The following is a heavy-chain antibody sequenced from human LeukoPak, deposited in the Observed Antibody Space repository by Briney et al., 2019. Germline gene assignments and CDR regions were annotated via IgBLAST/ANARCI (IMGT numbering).Heavy chain of an antibody. D-gene: IGHD2-15*01. CDR3: AKTKDLGGSCLDY. CDR1: GFTFDDYA. CDR2: ISWNSGSI. V-gene: IGHV3-9*01. Sequence: PGGSLRLSCAASGFTFDDYAMHWVRQAPGKGLEWVSGISWNSGSIGYADSVKGRFTISRDNAKNSLYLQMNSLRAEDTALYYCAKTKDLGGSCLDYWGQGTLVTVSS. J-gene: IGHJ4*02.